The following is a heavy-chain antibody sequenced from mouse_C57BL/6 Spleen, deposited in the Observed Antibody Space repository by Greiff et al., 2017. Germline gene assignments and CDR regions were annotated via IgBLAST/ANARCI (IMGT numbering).Heavy chain of an antibody. Sequence: EVQRVESGGDLVKPGGSLKLSCAASGFTFSSYGMSWVRQTPDKRLEWVATISSGGSYTYYPDSVKGRFTISRDNATNTLYLQMSSLKSEDTAMYYCASPTYDGYFAYWGQGTLVTVSA. D-gene: IGHD2-3*01. CDR3: ASPTYDGYFAY. CDR2: ISSGGSYT. V-gene: IGHV5-6*01. CDR1: GFTFSSYG. J-gene: IGHJ3*01.